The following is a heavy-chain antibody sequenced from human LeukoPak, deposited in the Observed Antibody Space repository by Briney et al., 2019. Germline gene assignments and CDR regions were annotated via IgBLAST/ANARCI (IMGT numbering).Heavy chain of an antibody. J-gene: IGHJ4*02. CDR3: TRDDSSGWGAY. CDR1: GFTFGDYP. CDR2: IRSKGYGGTT. D-gene: IGHD6-19*01. V-gene: IGHV3-49*04. Sequence: GGSLRLSCTASGFTFGDYPMTWVRQAPGKGLEWVGFIRSKGYGGTTEYAASVKGRFTISRDDSKSIAYLQMDSLKTEDTAVYYCTRDDSSGWGAYWGQGTLVTVSS.